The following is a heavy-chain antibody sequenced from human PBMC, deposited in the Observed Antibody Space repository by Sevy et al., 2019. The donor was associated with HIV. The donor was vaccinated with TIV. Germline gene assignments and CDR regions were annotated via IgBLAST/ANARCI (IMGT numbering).Heavy chain of an antibody. D-gene: IGHD2-8*01. J-gene: IGHJ2*01. CDR1: RFTFSDYY. Sequence: GGSLRLSCAASRFTFSDYYMSWIRQAPGKGLEWVSYISRSGSTINYADSVKGRFTNSRDNAMNSLYLQTNSLRAEDTAVYYCARVRILYADWYFDLWGRGTLVTVSS. CDR2: ISRSGSTI. V-gene: IGHV3-11*01. CDR3: ARVRILYADWYFDL.